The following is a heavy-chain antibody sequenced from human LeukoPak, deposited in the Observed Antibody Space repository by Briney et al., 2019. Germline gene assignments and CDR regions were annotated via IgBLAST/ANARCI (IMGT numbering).Heavy chain of an antibody. CDR3: AGDDSSSWFDP. CDR1: GGSISSGSYY. CDR2: IYTSGST. V-gene: IGHV4-61*02. D-gene: IGHD6-13*01. J-gene: IGHJ5*02. Sequence: PSQTLSLTCTVSGGSISSGSYYWSWIRQPAGKGLEWIGRIYTSGSTNYNPSLKSRVTISVDTSKNQFSLKLSSVTAADTAVYYCAGDDSSSWFDPWGQGTLVTVSS.